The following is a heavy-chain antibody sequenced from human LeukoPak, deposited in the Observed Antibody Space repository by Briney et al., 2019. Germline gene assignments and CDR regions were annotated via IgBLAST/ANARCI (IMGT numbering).Heavy chain of an antibody. J-gene: IGHJ3*02. CDR1: RFTFSIFA. V-gene: IGHV3-53*01. CDR3: ARDRDGYDAFDI. CDR2: IYSGGST. Sequence: GGSLRLSCAASRFTFSIFAMSWVRQAPGKGLEWVSVIYSGGSTYYADSVKGRFTISRDNSKNTLYLQMNSLRAEDTAVYYCARDRDGYDAFDIWGQGTMVTVSS. D-gene: IGHD5-24*01.